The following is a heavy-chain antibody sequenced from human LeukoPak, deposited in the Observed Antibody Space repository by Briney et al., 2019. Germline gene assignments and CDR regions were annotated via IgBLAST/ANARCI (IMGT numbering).Heavy chain of an antibody. Sequence: PGRSLRLSCAASGFTFDDYAMHWVRQAPGKGLEWVSGISWNSGSIGYADSVKGRFTISRDNAKNSLYLQMNSLTAEDTAVYHCARTAAGYYYYMDVWGNGTTVTVSS. V-gene: IGHV3-9*01. J-gene: IGHJ6*03. CDR3: ARTAAGYYYYMDV. CDR2: ISWNSGSI. CDR1: GFTFDDYA. D-gene: IGHD6-13*01.